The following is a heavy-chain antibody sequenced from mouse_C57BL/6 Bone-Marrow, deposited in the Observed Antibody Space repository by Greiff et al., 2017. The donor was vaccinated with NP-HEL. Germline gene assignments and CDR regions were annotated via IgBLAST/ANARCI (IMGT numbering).Heavy chain of an antibody. Sequence: VQLKQSGPELVKPGASVKISCKASGYSFTGYYMNWVKQSPEKSLEWIGEINPSTGGTTYNQKFKAKATLTVDKSSSTAYMQLKSLTSEDSAVYYCARTLSYWGQGTTLTVSS. CDR3: ARTLSY. CDR2: INPSTGGT. CDR1: GYSFTGYY. V-gene: IGHV1-42*01. J-gene: IGHJ2*01.